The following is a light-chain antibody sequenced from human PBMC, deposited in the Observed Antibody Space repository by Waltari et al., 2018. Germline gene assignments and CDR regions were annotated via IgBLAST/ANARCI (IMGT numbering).Light chain of an antibody. V-gene: IGLV2-23*02. CDR3: CSYGGASTWV. CDR1: TPDVGRYNY. CDR2: DVN. Sequence: QSALTQTASVSGSPGQSITISCTGTTPDVGRYNYVSWYQQHPGKAPKVMIYDVNKRPSVVSNRFSGSKSGNTASLTISGLQAEDEADYYCCSYGGASTWVFGGGTKLTVL. J-gene: IGLJ3*02.